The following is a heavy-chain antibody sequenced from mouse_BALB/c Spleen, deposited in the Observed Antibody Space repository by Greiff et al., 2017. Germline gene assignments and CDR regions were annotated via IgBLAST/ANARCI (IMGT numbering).Heavy chain of an antibody. CDR2: ISSGGST. J-gene: IGHJ3*01. Sequence: DVMLVESGGGLVKPGGSLKLSCAASGFTFSSYAMSWVRQTPEKRLEWVASISSGGSTYYPDSVKGRFTISRDNARNILYLQMSSLRSEDTAMYYCARGGGTKSGFAYWGQGTLVTVSA. V-gene: IGHV5-6-5*01. CDR1: GFTFSSYA. CDR3: ARGGGTKSGFAY. D-gene: IGHD3-3*01.